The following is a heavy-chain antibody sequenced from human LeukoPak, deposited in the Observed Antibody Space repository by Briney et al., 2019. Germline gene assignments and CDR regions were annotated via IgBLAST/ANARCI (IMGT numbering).Heavy chain of an antibody. CDR1: GGSISSYY. CDR2: IYYSGST. D-gene: IGHD3-3*01. J-gene: IGHJ6*03. V-gene: IGHV4-59*01. Sequence: PSETLSLTCTVSGGSISSYYWSWIRQPPGKGLEWIGYIYYSGSTNYNPSLKSRVTISVDTSKNQFSLKLISVTAADTAVYYCARAIRGYYYYYYMDVWGKGTTVTVSS. CDR3: ARAIRGYYYYYYMDV.